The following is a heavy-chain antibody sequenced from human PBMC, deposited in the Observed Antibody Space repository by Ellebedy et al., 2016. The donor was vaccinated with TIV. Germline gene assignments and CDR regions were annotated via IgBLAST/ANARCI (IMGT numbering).Heavy chain of an antibody. J-gene: IGHJ4*02. CDR1: SGSISNYY. CDR3: ARTSYYDSSGYPLFDY. V-gene: IGHV4-59*08. Sequence: MPGGSLRLSCTVSSGSISNYYWSWIRQPPGKGLEWIGYIHYSGSTNYNPSLKSRVTMSVDSSRNQLSLKLSSVTAADTAVFYCARTSYYDSSGYPLFDYWGQGTLVTVSS. D-gene: IGHD3-22*01. CDR2: IHYSGST.